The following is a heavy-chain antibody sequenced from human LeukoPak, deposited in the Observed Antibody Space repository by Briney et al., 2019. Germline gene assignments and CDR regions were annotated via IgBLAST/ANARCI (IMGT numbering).Heavy chain of an antibody. D-gene: IGHD6-19*01. CDR1: GYTFTSYG. V-gene: IGHV1-18*01. CDR2: ISAYNGNT. J-gene: IGHJ4*02. CDR3: ARDRAVAGPFDY. Sequence: ASVKVSCKTSGYTFTSYGIGWVRQAPGQGLEWMGWISAYNGNTNYAQKLQGRVTMTTDTSTSTAYMELRSLRSDDTAVYYCARDRAVAGPFDYWGQGTLVTVSS.